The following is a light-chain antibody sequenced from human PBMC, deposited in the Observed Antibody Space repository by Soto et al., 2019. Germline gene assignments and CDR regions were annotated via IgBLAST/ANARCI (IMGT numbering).Light chain of an antibody. CDR3: MQGSHCTYT. V-gene: IGKV2-30*01. J-gene: IGKJ2*01. CDR2: EVS. CDR1: HSLLYSDGHNY. Sequence: DVVMTQSPLSLPVTLGQPASISCRSSHSLLYSDGHNYLNWFQQRPGQSPRRLIYEVSNRYSGVPDIFSGSGSGTDFTLKISRVEAEDVGLYYCMQGSHCTYTFGPGTKVEIK.